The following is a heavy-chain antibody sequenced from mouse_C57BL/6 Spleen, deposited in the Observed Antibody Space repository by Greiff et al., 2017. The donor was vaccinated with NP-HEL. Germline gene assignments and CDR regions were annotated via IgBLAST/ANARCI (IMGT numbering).Heavy chain of an antibody. CDR3: ASGHMGAWFAY. J-gene: IGHJ3*01. V-gene: IGHV3-6*01. CDR2: ISYDGSN. D-gene: IGHD3-1*01. CDR1: GYSITSGYY. Sequence: VQLQQSGPGLVKPSQSLSLTCSVTGYSITSGYYWNWIRQFPGNKLEWMGYISYDGSNNYNPSLKNRISITRDTSKNQFFLKLNSVTTEDTATYYCASGHMGAWFAYWGQGTLVTVSA.